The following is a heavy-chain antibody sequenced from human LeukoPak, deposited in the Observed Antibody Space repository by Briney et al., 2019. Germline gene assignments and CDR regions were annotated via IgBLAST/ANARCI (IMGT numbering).Heavy chain of an antibody. CDR3: ARHTDRYCSGSNCYVYYFYGLDV. CDR1: GFTFSGSA. Sequence: GGSLRLSCAASGFTFSGSALHWVRQASGKGLEWVGRIRSKVNSYVTAYAASVKGRFTISRDDSENTAYLQMNGLETDDTAVYYCARHTDRYCSGSNCYVYYFYGLDVWGQGTTVTVSS. D-gene: IGHD2-15*01. V-gene: IGHV3-73*01. CDR2: IRSKVNSYVT. J-gene: IGHJ6*02.